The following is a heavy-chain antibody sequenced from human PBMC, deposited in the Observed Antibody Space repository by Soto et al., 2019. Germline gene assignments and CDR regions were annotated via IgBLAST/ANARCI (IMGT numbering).Heavy chain of an antibody. V-gene: IGHV4-31*03. CDR3: ARVVTSHYYGSGSPYYYYYYMDV. D-gene: IGHD3-10*01. CDR1: GGSISSGGYY. CDR2: IYYSGRT. J-gene: IGHJ6*03. Sequence: SETLSLTCTLSGGSISSGGYYWSWIRQHPGKGLEWIGYIYYSGRTYYNPSLKSRVTISVDTSKNQFSLKLSSVTAADTAVYYCARVVTSHYYGSGSPYYYYYYMDVWGKATRGT.